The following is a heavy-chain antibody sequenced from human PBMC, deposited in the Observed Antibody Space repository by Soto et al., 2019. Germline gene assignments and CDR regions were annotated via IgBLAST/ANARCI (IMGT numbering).Heavy chain of an antibody. V-gene: IGHV1-18*01. CDR2: ISAYSGNT. Sequence: ASVKVSCKASGYTFTSYGLSWVRQAPGQGLEWMGRISAYSGNTHYASKVQGRLTMTTDTSTSTAYMDLGSLTSDDTAVYYCAMVDNYVTPTPQDVWGQGTTVTVSS. J-gene: IGHJ6*02. CDR3: AMVDNYVTPTPQDV. CDR1: GYTFTSYG. D-gene: IGHD3-16*01.